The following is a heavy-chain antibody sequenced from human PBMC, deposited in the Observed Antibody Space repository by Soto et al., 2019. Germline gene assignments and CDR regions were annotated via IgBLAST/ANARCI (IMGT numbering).Heavy chain of an antibody. CDR1: GGSISGYY. D-gene: IGHD6-19*01. J-gene: IGHJ4*02. V-gene: IGHV4-59*01. CDR3: ARTSPVAGGFDY. CDR2: IYYST. Sequence: QVQLQESGPGLVKPSETLSLTCTVSGGSISGYYWSWIRQPPGKGLEWIGYIYYSTNYNPSLKSRVXLXVXXSKNPLSLKLTSVTAADTAVYYCARTSPVAGGFDYWGQGTLVTVSS.